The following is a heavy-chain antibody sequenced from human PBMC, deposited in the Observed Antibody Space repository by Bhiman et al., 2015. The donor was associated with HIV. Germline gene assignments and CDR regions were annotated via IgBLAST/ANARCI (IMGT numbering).Heavy chain of an antibody. V-gene: IGHV3-23*01. CDR3: AKGEPSRYAFDF. CDR2: ISASGASA. CDR1: GFTFSSFT. J-gene: IGHJ3*01. Sequence: EVQLLESGGGLGQPGGSLRLSCASSGFTFSSFTMSWVRQVPGKGLQWISAISASGASAFYADSVKGRFTMSRDNSQDTLYLQMNSLTVEDTAIYFCAKGEPSRYAFDFWGLGTLVTVSS.